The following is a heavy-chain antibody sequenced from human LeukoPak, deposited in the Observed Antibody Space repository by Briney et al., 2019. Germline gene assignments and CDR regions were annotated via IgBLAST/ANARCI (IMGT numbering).Heavy chain of an antibody. D-gene: IGHD3-10*01. CDR2: LYSGGNT. CDR1: GFTFSSNY. J-gene: IGHJ4*02. Sequence: GGSLRLSCAVSGFTFSSNYMSWVRQAPGKGLEWVSVLYSGGNTYYADSVKGRFTISRDNSKNTLYLQMNSLRAEDTAVYYCARYDGGSGPFDYWGQGTLVTVSS. V-gene: IGHV3-53*01. CDR3: ARYDGGSGPFDY.